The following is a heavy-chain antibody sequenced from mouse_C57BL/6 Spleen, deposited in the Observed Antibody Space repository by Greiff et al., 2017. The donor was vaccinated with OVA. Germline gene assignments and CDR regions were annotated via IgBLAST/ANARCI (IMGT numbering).Heavy chain of an antibody. V-gene: IGHV1-19*01. CDR3: ARSRESEEDD. CDR1: GYTFTDYY. J-gene: IGHJ2*01. CDR2: INPYNGVT. Sequence: EVQLQRSGPVLVKPGASVKMSCKASGYTFTDYYMNWVQQSHGKSLEWIGVINPYNGVTSYNQEFKGKATLTVDKSSSTAYMELNSLTSENSAVYYCARSRESEEDDWGQGTTLTVSS.